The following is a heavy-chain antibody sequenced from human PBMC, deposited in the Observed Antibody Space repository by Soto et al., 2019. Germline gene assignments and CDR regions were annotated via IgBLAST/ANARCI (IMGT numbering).Heavy chain of an antibody. Sequence: QVQLVESGGGVVQPGRSLRLSCAASGFTFSSYGMHWVRQAPGKGLEWVAVIWYDGSNKYYADSVKGRFTISRDNSKNTLYLQMNSLRAEDTAVYYCARGRVTIFGVVIPEDAKDDAFDIWGQGTMVTVSS. D-gene: IGHD3-3*01. CDR1: GFTFSSYG. V-gene: IGHV3-33*01. CDR3: ARGRVTIFGVVIPEDAKDDAFDI. CDR2: IWYDGSNK. J-gene: IGHJ3*02.